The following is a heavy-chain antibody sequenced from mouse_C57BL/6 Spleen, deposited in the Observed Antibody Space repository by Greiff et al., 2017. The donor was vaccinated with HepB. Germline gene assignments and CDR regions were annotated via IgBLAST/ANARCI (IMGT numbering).Heavy chain of an antibody. D-gene: IGHD2-14*01. J-gene: IGHJ1*03. CDR3: ARGYPTRFDV. CDR1: GYAFSSSW. Sequence: VQLQQSGPELVKPGASVKISCKASGYAFSSSWMNWVKQRPGKGLEWIGRIYPGDGDTNYNGKFKGKATLTADKSSSTAYMQLSSLTSEDSAVYFCARGYPTRFDVWGTGTTVTVSS. CDR2: IYPGDGDT. V-gene: IGHV1-82*01.